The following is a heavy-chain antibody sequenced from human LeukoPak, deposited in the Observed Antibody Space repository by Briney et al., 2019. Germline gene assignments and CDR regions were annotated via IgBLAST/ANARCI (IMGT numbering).Heavy chain of an antibody. CDR2: IGGGPV. J-gene: IGHJ3*02. Sequence: GGSLRLSCAASGITFSNYAMTWVRQAPGKGLEWVSTIGGGPVYYADSVKDRFTISRDNSKNTLFLQMNSLRAEDTAIYYCAKDSYSHNGIYDALDIWGQGTKVTVSS. CDR1: GITFSNYA. CDR3: AKDSYSHNGIYDALDI. D-gene: IGHD2-8*01. V-gene: IGHV3-23*01.